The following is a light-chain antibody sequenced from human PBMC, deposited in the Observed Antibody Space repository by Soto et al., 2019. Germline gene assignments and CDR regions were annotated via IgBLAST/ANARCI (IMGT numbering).Light chain of an antibody. V-gene: IGLV2-14*01. J-gene: IGLJ1*01. CDR2: EVS. CDR3: SSYTSSSTYV. CDR1: SSDIGGYNY. Sequence: QSVLTQPASVSGSPGQSIAISCTGTSSDIGGYNYVSWYQQHPGKAPKLMIYEVSNRPSGVSNRSSGSKSGNTASLTISGLQAEDEADYHCSSYTSSSTYVFGTGTKVTVL.